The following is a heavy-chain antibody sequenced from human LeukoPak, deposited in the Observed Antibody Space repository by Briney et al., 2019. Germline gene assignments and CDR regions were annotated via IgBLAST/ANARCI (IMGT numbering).Heavy chain of an antibody. CDR2: IKQDGSEQ. CDR1: GFTFTTYW. J-gene: IGHJ5*02. D-gene: IGHD3-10*01. CDR3: ARPLLYYYGSETYFWFDP. Sequence: GGSLRLSCAASGFTFTTYWMGWVRQAPGKGLEWVANIKQDGSEQYYVDSVKGRFTISRDNAKNSLSLQMNSLRAEDTAVYYCARPLLYYYGSETYFWFDPWGQGTLVTVSS. V-gene: IGHV3-7*01.